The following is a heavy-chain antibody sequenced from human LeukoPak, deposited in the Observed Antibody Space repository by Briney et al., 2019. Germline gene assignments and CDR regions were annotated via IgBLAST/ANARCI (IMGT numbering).Heavy chain of an antibody. J-gene: IGHJ4*02. Sequence: GASVKVSCKASGYTFTSYGISWVRQAPRQGLEWMGRIIPILGIANYAQKFQGRVTITADKSTSTAYMELSSLRSEDTAVYYCARDRAVVVTAANDYWGQGTLVTVSS. V-gene: IGHV1-69*04. CDR1: GYTFTSYG. CDR2: IIPILGIA. D-gene: IGHD2-21*02. CDR3: ARDRAVVVTAANDY.